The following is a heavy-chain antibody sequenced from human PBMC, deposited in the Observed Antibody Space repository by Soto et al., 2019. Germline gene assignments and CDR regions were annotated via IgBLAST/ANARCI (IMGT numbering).Heavy chain of an antibody. CDR3: ARDGTGIAAAGWIDY. Sequence: TLCLTCTVSGGSISSYYWSWIRQPAGKGLEWIGRIYTSGSTNYNPSLKSRVTMSVDTSKNQFSLKLSSVTAADTAVYYCARDGTGIAAAGWIDYWGQGTLVTVSS. J-gene: IGHJ4*02. D-gene: IGHD6-13*01. V-gene: IGHV4-4*07. CDR2: IYTSGST. CDR1: GGSISSYY.